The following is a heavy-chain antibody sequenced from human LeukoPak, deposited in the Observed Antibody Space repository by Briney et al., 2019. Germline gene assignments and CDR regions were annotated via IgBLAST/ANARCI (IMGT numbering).Heavy chain of an antibody. V-gene: IGHV3-7*01. Sequence: GGSLRLSCAASGFTFSSYWMSWVRQAPGKGREWVANIKQDGSEKYYVDSVKGRFTVSRDNAKNSLYLQMNSLRAEDTAVYYCARDRLLTIGAFDIWGQGTMVTVSS. J-gene: IGHJ3*02. D-gene: IGHD3-16*01. CDR1: GFTFSSYW. CDR2: IKQDGSEK. CDR3: ARDRLLTIGAFDI.